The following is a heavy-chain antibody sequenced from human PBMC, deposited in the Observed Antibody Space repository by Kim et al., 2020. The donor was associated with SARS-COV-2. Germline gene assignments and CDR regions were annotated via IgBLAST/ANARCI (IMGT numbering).Heavy chain of an antibody. Sequence: DYAVSVKTRITVNPDTSKNQFSLQLNSVTPEDTAVYYCARSIAAADTIDSWGQGTLVTVSS. J-gene: IGHJ4*02. V-gene: IGHV6-1*01. CDR3: ARSIAAADTIDS. D-gene: IGHD6-13*01.